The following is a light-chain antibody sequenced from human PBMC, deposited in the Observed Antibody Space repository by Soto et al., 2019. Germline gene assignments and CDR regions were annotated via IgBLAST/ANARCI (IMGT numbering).Light chain of an antibody. V-gene: IGKV1-5*03. J-gene: IGKJ1*01. CDR1: QTVSRW. Sequence: DFQMTQSPSTLSGAVGDRITIPRRASQTVSRWLAWYQQKPGKAPKLLIYKASILKSGVPSRFSGSGSGTEFTLTISSLQPDDCGTYYCQQYHSFFSVTFGQGTKV. CDR2: KAS. CDR3: QQYHSFFSVT.